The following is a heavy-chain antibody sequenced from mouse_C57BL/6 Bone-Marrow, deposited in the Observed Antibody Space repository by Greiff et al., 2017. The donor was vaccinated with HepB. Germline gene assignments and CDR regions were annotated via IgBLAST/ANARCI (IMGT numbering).Heavy chain of an antibody. CDR2: IYPGSGST. J-gene: IGHJ4*01. D-gene: IGHD1-1*01. CDR1: GYTFTSYW. CDR3: GSYGSSYRYAMDY. Sequence: QVQLKQPGAELVKPGASVKMSCKASGYTFTSYWITWVKQRPGQGLEWIGDIYPGSGSTNYNEKFKSKATLTVDTSSSTAYMQLSSLTSEDSAVYYCGSYGSSYRYAMDYWGQGTSVTVSS. V-gene: IGHV1-55*01.